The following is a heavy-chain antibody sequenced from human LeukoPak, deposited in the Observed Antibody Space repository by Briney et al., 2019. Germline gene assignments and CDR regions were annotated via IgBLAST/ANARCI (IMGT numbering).Heavy chain of an antibody. Sequence: ASVKVSGKASGYTFTSYDINWVRQATGQGLEWMGWMNPNSGNTGYAQKFKGRVTMTRNTSISTAYMELSSLRSEDTAVYYCARGCSGGSCYWSFDYWGQGTLVTVSS. D-gene: IGHD2-15*01. J-gene: IGHJ4*02. CDR1: GYTFTSYD. V-gene: IGHV1-8*01. CDR2: MNPNSGNT. CDR3: ARGCSGGSCYWSFDY.